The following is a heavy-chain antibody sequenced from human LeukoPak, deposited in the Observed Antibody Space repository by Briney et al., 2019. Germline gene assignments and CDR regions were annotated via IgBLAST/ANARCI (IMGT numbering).Heavy chain of an antibody. CDR2: INSDGSST. CDR3: ARGGATVTTLGGCFSFECTTRPQTHYYMDV. D-gene: IGHD4-17*01. V-gene: IGHV3-74*01. CDR1: GFTFRNYW. J-gene: IGHJ6*03. Sequence: GGSLRLSCEASGFTFRNYWMHWVRQAPGKGLVWVSRINSDGSSTNYADSVKGRFTISRDNAKNSLYLQMNSLRAEDTAVYYCARGGATVTTLGGCFSFECTTRPQTHYYMDVWGKGTTVTVSS.